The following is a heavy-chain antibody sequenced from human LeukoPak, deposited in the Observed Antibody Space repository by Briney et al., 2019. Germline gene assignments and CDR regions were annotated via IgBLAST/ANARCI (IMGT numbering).Heavy chain of an antibody. D-gene: IGHD5-24*01. CDR1: GFTFSNYW. CDR2: IKQDGSEI. Sequence: GGSLRLSCAASGFTFSNYWMSWVRQAPGKGLEWLANIKQDGSEIYYVDSVKGRFTISRDNAKNSLYLQVNSLRVEDTAVYYCARAPRAAYNRAFDIWGQGTMVTVSS. V-gene: IGHV3-7*01. CDR3: ARAPRAAYNRAFDI. J-gene: IGHJ3*02.